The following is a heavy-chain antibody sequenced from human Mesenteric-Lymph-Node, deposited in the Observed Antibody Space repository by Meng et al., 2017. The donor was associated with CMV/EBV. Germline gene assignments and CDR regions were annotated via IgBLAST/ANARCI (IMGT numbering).Heavy chain of an antibody. D-gene: IGHD2-15*01. CDR3: ASGVGVGMDV. CDR1: GFSFSSYW. V-gene: IGHV3-7*01. CDR2: IKQDGSEK. Sequence: GGSLRLSCAASGFSFSSYWMSWVRQAPGKGLEWVASIKQDGSEKYYVDSVRGRFTISRDNAKNSLYVQINSLRAEDTAVYYCASGVGVGMDVWGQGTTVTVSS. J-gene: IGHJ6*02.